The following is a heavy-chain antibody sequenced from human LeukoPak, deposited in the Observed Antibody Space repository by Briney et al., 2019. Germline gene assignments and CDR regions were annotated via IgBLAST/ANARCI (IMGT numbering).Heavy chain of an antibody. CDR3: ATGNYYDSRGYYTFGH. J-gene: IGHJ1*01. D-gene: IGHD3-22*01. CDR2: INGDGSTT. CDR1: GFTFSRYW. V-gene: IGHV3-74*01. Sequence: GGSLRLSCAASGFTFSRYWMHWVRQAPGKGLVWVSRINGDGSTTSYADSVKGGFTISRDNAKNTLYLQMNSLRAEDTAVYYCATGNYYDSRGYYTFGHWGQGTPVTVSS.